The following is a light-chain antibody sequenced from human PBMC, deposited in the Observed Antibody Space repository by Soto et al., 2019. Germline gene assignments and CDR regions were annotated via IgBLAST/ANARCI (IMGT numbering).Light chain of an antibody. V-gene: IGKV3-15*01. CDR3: HHYNNWPPYS. J-gene: IGKJ2*03. CDR1: QDVSTN. Sequence: ETVMTQSPDTLSVSPGESATLSCRASQDVSTNLAWFHQKPGQTPRLVLYGASKRATGIPARFSGSGSGRHFTLTISSLQSEDFGVYYYHHYNNWPPYSFGQGTKVEIK. CDR2: GAS.